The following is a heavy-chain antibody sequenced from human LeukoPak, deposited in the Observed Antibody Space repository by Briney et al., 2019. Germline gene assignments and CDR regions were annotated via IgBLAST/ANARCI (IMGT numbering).Heavy chain of an antibody. CDR3: ARDKGTSYLTSFVY. D-gene: IGHD6-6*01. CDR2: ISNSSSYI. Sequence: GGSLTLSCAASGFTFSSYSMNWIRQPPGKGLEWVSSISNSSSYIYYADSVRGRFTISRDNSKNTLYLQMNSLRAADTAVYYCARDKGTSYLTSFVYWGQGTLVTVSS. V-gene: IGHV3-21*01. J-gene: IGHJ4*02. CDR1: GFTFSSYS.